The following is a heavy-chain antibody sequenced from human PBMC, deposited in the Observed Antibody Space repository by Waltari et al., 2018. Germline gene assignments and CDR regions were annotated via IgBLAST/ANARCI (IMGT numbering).Heavy chain of an antibody. CDR1: GDTFSHYA. D-gene: IGHD3-16*01. CDR3: ARDTWGSNHYFEF. V-gene: IGHV1-69*08. J-gene: IGHJ4*02. CDR2: SVPSFGTA. Sequence: QVQLVQSGAEVKKPGSSVKVSCKASGDTFSHYAISWVRQAPGQGLEWMGTSVPSFGTANYARKFQGRVTLTADKSTSTAYMELNSLTFEDTAIYFCARDTWGSNHYFEFWGQGTLVTVSS.